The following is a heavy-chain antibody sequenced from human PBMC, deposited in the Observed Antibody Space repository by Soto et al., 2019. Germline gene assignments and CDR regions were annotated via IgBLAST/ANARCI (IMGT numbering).Heavy chain of an antibody. V-gene: IGHV1-18*01. Sequence: QVQLVQSGAEVKKPGASVKVSCKASGYTFTSYVISWVRQAPGQGLEWMGWISAYNGNTNYARKLQGRVTILTDTSTSTAYMELRILTSHATAVYYCARSSSGPTPDAFDIRGQGTMVTVYS. D-gene: IGHD6-19*01. J-gene: IGHJ3*02. CDR1: GYTFTSYV. CDR2: ISAYNGNT. CDR3: ARSSSGPTPDAFDI.